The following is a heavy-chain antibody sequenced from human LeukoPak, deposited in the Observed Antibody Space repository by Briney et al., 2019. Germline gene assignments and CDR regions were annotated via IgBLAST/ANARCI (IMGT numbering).Heavy chain of an antibody. Sequence: GESQKISCKGSGYSFASYWITWVRQMPGKGLQWMGRIDPSDSYTNYSPSFQGHVTISADKSISTAYLQWSSLKASDTAMYYCASERYCSSTSCYFDYWGQGTLVTVSS. D-gene: IGHD2-2*01. J-gene: IGHJ4*02. CDR3: ASERYCSSTSCYFDY. V-gene: IGHV5-10-1*01. CDR1: GYSFASYW. CDR2: IDPSDSYT.